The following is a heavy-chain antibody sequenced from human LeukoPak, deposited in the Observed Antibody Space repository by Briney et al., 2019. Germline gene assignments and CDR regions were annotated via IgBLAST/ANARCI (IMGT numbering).Heavy chain of an antibody. CDR3: ARDVGFNNGWPA. J-gene: IGHJ5*02. D-gene: IGHD6-19*01. CDR1: GFSFKTYE. Sequence: GGSLRLSCVASGFSFKTYEMNWVRQAPGEGLEWISYISVGGSDEDYADSVKGRFSISRDNAKNSVFPQMNSLRVEDTAVYYCARDVGFNNGWPAWGQGTLVTVSS. V-gene: IGHV3-48*03. CDR2: ISVGGSDE.